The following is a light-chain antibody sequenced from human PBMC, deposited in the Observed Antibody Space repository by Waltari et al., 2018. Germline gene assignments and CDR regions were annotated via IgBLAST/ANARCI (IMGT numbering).Light chain of an antibody. CDR1: KLGDKY. J-gene: IGLJ1*01. CDR2: QDS. V-gene: IGLV3-1*01. CDR3: QAWDSDTGV. Sequence: SYELTQPPSMSVSPGQTASITCSGDKLGDKYACWYQQKPGQSPVLVIYQDSKRPSGIPERFSGSNSGNTATLTISGTQAMDEADYYCQAWDSDTGVFGTGTKVTVL.